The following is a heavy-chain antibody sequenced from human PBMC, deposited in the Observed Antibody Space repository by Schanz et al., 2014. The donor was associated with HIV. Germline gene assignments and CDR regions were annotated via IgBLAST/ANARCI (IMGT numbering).Heavy chain of an antibody. CDR2: ISWNSGSI. CDR3: ARRSSDGGYYDN. D-gene: IGHD2-15*01. J-gene: IGHJ4*02. CDR1: GFTFDDYA. Sequence: EVQLVESGGGLVQPGRSLRLSCAASGFTFDDYAMHWVRQAPGKGLEWVSGISWNSGSIGYADSVKGRFTISRDNAKNTLYLQMNSLRDEDTAVYYCARRSSDGGYYDNWGQGTLVTVS. V-gene: IGHV3-9*01.